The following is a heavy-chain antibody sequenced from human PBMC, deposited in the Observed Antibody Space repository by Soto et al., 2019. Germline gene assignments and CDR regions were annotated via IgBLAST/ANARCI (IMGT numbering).Heavy chain of an antibody. J-gene: IGHJ6*03. Sequence: EVQLVESGGGLVQPGGSLKLSCAASGFTFSGSAMHWVRQASGKGLEWVGRTRSKGNNYATVYGASLKGRFTISRDDAKNTAYLQMNSLNTEDTAVYYCSRQASDFWSGKPQYYMDVWGKGTTVTVSS. CDR2: TRSKGNNYAT. CDR1: GFTFSGSA. V-gene: IGHV3-73*01. D-gene: IGHD3-3*01. CDR3: SRQASDFWSGKPQYYMDV.